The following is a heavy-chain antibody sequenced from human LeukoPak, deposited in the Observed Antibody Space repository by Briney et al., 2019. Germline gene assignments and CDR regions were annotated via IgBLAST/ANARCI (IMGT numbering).Heavy chain of an antibody. CDR3: ARARRERRISMIVVVITPRAFDI. D-gene: IGHD3-22*01. CDR1: GGSFSGYY. Sequence: PSETLSLTCAVYGGSFSGYYWSWIRQPPGKGLEWIGEINHSGSTNYNPSLKSRVTISVDTSKNQFSLKLSSVTAADTAVYYCARARRERRISMIVVVITPRAFDIWGQGTMVTVSS. CDR2: INHSGST. J-gene: IGHJ3*02. V-gene: IGHV4-34*01.